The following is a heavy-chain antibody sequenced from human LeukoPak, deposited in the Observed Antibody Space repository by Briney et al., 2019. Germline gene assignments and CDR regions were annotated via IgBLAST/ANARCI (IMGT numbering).Heavy chain of an antibody. D-gene: IGHD6-19*01. Sequence: GGSLRLSCVASGFTFSNYAMSWVRQAPGKGLEWVSTVSASGSTSYYAESVKGRFTISRDNSRDTLYLQMNSLRAEDTAVYYCAREDPGYSSGPLDYWGQGTLVTVSS. CDR2: VSASGSTS. J-gene: IGHJ4*02. CDR1: GFTFSNYA. CDR3: AREDPGYSSGPLDY. V-gene: IGHV3-23*01.